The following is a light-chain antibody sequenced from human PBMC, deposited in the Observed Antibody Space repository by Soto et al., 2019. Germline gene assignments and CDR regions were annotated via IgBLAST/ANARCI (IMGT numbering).Light chain of an antibody. CDR2: DAS. Sequence: DIQMTQSPSSLSACVVDRVASTCEASQDISNYLNWYQQKPGKAPKLLIYDASNLETGVPSRFSGSGSGTDFTLTISSLQPEDFATYYCQQANSFPQTFGQGTKVDIK. V-gene: IGKV1-33*01. CDR1: QDISNY. J-gene: IGKJ1*01. CDR3: QQANSFPQT.